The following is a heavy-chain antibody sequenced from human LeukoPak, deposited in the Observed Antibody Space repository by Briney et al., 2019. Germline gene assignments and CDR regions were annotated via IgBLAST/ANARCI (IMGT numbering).Heavy chain of an antibody. CDR3: ANYRTW. CDR1: AFTFGSYA. Sequence: SGGSLTLSCAPSAFTFGSYAMSWVRQAPGKGLEWVSAISGSGGSTYYADSVKGRFTISRDNSKSTLYLQMNSLRAEDTAVYYCANYRTWRGQGTLVTVSS. D-gene: IGHD3-16*02. J-gene: IGHJ4*02. V-gene: IGHV3-23*01. CDR2: ISGSGGST.